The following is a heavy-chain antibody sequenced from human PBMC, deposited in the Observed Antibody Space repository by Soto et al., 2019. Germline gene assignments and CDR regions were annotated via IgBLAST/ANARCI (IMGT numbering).Heavy chain of an antibody. CDR2: MNPNTGGA. CDR1: GYNFNGYY. D-gene: IGHD6-19*01. J-gene: IGHJ4*02. V-gene: IGHV1-2*02. Sequence: QVNLVQSGAEVKKPGASVKVSCKASGYNFNGYYIHWVRQAPGQGLEWMGWMNPNTGGANYAQKFQVKVIMTTDTSLRPAYLELRSLTSDATAVYYCAKVISTIGSKQWLAQTKHQALDYWGQGTLVNVSS. CDR3: AKVISTIGSKQWLAQTKHQALDY.